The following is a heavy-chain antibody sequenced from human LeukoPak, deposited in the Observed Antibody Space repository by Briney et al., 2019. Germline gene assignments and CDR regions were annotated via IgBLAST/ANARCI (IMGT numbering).Heavy chain of an antibody. D-gene: IGHD3-10*01. CDR3: ARGREYYVSGGLDY. J-gene: IGHJ4*02. CDR1: GGSISSGNYY. CDR2: IYYSGST. Sequence: NPSQTLSLTCIVSGGSISSGNYYWTWIRQHPGKGPEWIGYIYYSGSTYYNPSLKSRITMSVDTSKNQFSLKLSSMTAADTAVYYCARGREYYVSGGLDYWGQGTRVTVSS. V-gene: IGHV4-31*03.